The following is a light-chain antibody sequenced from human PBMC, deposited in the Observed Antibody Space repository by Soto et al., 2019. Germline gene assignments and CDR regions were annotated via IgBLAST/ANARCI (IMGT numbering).Light chain of an antibody. V-gene: IGKV3-11*01. CDR2: DAS. Sequence: EIVLTQSPATLSLSLGERATLSCRASQSIGSYLAWYQQKPGHAPRLLIYDASNRATDIPARFSGSGSGTDFTLTISSLEPEDSAVYYCQQRTNWSFGQGTRLEIK. J-gene: IGKJ5*01. CDR3: QQRTNWS. CDR1: QSIGSY.